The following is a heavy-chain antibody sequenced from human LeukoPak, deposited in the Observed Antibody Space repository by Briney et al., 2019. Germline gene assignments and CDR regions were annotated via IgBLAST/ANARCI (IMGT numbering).Heavy chain of an antibody. J-gene: IGHJ4*02. Sequence: SETLSLTCTVSGYSVSSGYYWGWIRQPPGKGREWFGSIYHSGSTYYNPSLKSRVTISVDTSKNQFSLKLSSVTAADTAVYYCARDSRQYDSSGYYLHWGQGTLVTVSS. CDR1: GYSVSSGYY. CDR3: ARDSRQYDSSGYYLH. CDR2: IYHSGST. D-gene: IGHD3-22*01. V-gene: IGHV4-38-2*02.